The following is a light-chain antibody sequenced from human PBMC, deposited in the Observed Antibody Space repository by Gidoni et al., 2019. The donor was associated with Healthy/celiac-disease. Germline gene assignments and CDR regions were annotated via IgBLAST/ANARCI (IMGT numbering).Light chain of an antibody. Sequence: DIVMTQSPDSLAVSLGERATINCKSSQSVLYSSNNKNYLAWYQQKPGQPPKLLIYWASTRESGVPDRFSGSGSGTDFTLTISSLQAEDVAVYYCQQYYSTPWFFGQGTKLEIK. CDR2: WAS. V-gene: IGKV4-1*01. J-gene: IGKJ2*01. CDR1: QSVLYSSNNKNY. CDR3: QQYYSTPWF.